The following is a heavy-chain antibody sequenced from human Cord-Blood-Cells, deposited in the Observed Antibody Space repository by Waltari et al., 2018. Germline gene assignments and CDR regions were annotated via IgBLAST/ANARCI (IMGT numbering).Heavy chain of an antibody. CDR1: GFTVSSND. CDR2: IYSGGST. CDR3: ARDESTVTDY. D-gene: IGHD4-4*01. Sequence: EVQLVESGGGLVQPGGSLRLSCAASGFTVSSNDMSWVRQAPGKWLEWVSGIYSGGSTYYADSVKGRFTISRDNSKNTLYLQMNSLRAEDTAVYYCARDESTVTDYWGQGTLVTVSS. V-gene: IGHV3-66*01. J-gene: IGHJ4*02.